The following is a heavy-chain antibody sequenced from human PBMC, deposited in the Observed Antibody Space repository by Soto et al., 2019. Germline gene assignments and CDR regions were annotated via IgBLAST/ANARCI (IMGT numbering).Heavy chain of an antibody. J-gene: IGHJ6*02. CDR1: EFTFSNYG. CDR2: ILNDGSNR. D-gene: IGHD3-10*01. CDR3: ARDDEYSGNGMDV. V-gene: IGHV3-33*01. Sequence: QVQLVESGGGVVQPGRSLRLSCAASEFTFSNYGMHWVRQAPGKGLEWVAVILNDGSNRYHADSVKDRFTISRDNSKNTLYLKMNSLSDEDTAVYYCARDDEYSGNGMDVWGQGTTVTVS.